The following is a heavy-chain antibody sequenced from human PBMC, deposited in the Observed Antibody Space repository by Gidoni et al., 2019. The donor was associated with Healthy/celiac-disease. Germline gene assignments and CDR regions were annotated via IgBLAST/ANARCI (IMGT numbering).Heavy chain of an antibody. D-gene: IGHD2-15*01. Sequence: QLQLQESGPGLVKPSETLSLTCTVSGGSISSSSYYWGWIRQPPGKGLEWIGSIYYSGSTYYNPSLKSRVTISVDTSKNQFSLKLSSVTAADTAVYYCARRYCSGGSCYPDYWGQGTLVTVSS. CDR3: ARRYCSGGSCYPDY. J-gene: IGHJ4*02. CDR1: GGSISSSSYY. CDR2: IYYSGST. V-gene: IGHV4-39*01.